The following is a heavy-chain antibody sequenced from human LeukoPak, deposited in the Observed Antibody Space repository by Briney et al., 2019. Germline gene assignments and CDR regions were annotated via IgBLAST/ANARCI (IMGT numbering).Heavy chain of an antibody. J-gene: IGHJ5*02. CDR2: IIPIFGTA. V-gene: IGHV1-69*05. D-gene: IGHD1-26*01. Sequence: SVKVSCKASGGTFSSYAISWVRQAPGQGLEWMGGIIPIFGTANYAQKFQGRVTITTDESTSTAYMELSSLRFEDTAVYYCARDIVGANNWFDPWGQGTLVTVSS. CDR1: GGTFSSYA. CDR3: ARDIVGANNWFDP.